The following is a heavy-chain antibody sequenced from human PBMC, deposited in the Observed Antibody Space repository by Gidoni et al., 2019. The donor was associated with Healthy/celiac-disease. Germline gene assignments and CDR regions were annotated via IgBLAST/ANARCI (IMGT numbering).Heavy chain of an antibody. CDR3: ARTYSSSVNWFDP. D-gene: IGHD6-6*01. CDR2: IYYSGRT. V-gene: IGHV4-39*01. CDR1: VGSISSSSYY. J-gene: IGHJ5*02. Sequence: QLQLQESGPGLVKPSETLSLTCTVSVGSISSSSYYWGWIRQPPGKGLEWIGSIYYSGRTYYNPSLKSRVTISVDTSKNQFSLKLSSVTAADTAVYYCARTYSSSVNWFDPWGQGTLVTVSS.